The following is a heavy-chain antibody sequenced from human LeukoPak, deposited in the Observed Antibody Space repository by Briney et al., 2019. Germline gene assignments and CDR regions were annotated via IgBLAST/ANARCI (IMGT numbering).Heavy chain of an antibody. CDR1: GFTFSSYA. CDR2: ISGSGGST. V-gene: IGHV3-23*01. CDR3: AKSNQYCSGGSCSFDP. J-gene: IGHJ5*02. D-gene: IGHD2-15*01. Sequence: PGWSLRLSCAASGFTFSSYAMSWVRQAPGKGLEWVSAISGSGGSTYYADSVKGRFTISGDNSKNTLYLQMNSLRAEDTAVYYCAKSNQYCSGGSCSFDPWGQGTLVTVSS.